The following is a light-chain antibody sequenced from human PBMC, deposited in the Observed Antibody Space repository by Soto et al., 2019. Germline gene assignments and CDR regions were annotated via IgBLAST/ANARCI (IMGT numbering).Light chain of an antibody. Sequence: ALTQPRSVSGSPGQSVTISYTGTSSDVGGYNYVSWYQQHPGKAPKLMIYDVSKRPSGVPDRFSGPKSGNTASLTISGLQAEDEADYYCCSYAGSYTLFVFGTGTKVTVL. CDR2: DVS. CDR3: CSYAGSYTLFV. CDR1: SSDVGGYNY. V-gene: IGLV2-11*01. J-gene: IGLJ1*01.